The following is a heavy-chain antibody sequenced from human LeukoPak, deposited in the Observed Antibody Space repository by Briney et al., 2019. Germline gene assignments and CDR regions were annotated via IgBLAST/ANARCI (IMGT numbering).Heavy chain of an antibody. CDR3: ARVAFGLYVMDV. Sequence: PGGSLRLSCAASGFTFSTYSMNRVRQAPGKGLEWVSSISSDSSYIFYADSLKGRFTISRDNAKNSLYLQMISLRAEDTAVYYCARVAFGLYVMDVWGQGTTVTVS. J-gene: IGHJ6*02. CDR1: GFTFSTYS. CDR2: ISSDSSYI. D-gene: IGHD3/OR15-3a*01. V-gene: IGHV3-21*01.